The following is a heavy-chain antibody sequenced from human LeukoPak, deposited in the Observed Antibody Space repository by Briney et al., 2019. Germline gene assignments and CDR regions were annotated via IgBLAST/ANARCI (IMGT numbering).Heavy chain of an antibody. CDR2: ISWNSGSI. CDR3: AKAIVLNYYFDY. V-gene: IGHV3-9*01. CDR1: GFTFDDYA. J-gene: IGHJ4*02. Sequence: SLRLSCAASGFTFDDYAMHWVRQAPGKGLEWVSGISWNSGSIGYADSVKGRFTISRDNAKNSLYLQMNSLRAEDTALYYCAKAIVLNYYFDYWGQGTLVTVSS. D-gene: IGHD2-15*01.